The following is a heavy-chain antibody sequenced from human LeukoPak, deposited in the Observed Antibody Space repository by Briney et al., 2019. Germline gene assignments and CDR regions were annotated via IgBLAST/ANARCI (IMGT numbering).Heavy chain of an antibody. CDR3: AKKDDNSGYYWSPFDY. D-gene: IGHD3-22*01. Sequence: GSLRLSCAASGFTFNIYAMSWVRQAPGKGLEWVSSINDGSTTTYYADSVRGRFTISRDNSKNMLYLQMSSLRTEDTALYYCAKKDDNSGYYWSPFDYWGQGTVVTVSS. J-gene: IGHJ4*02. CDR1: GFTFNIYA. CDR2: INDGSTTT. V-gene: IGHV3-23*01.